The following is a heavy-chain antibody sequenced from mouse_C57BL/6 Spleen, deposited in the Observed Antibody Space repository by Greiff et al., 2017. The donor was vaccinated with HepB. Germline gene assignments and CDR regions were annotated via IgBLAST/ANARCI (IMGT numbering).Heavy chain of an antibody. J-gene: IGHJ3*01. CDR3: ARYYDYDGGFAY. CDR1: GFTFSDYG. D-gene: IGHD2-4*01. V-gene: IGHV5-17*01. Sequence: EVQLQESGGGLVKPGGSLKLSCAASGFTFSDYGMHWVRQAPEKGLEWVAYISSGSSTIYYADTVKGRFTISRDNAKNTLFLQMTSLRSEDTAMYYCARYYDYDGGFAYWGQGTLVTVSA. CDR2: ISSGSSTI.